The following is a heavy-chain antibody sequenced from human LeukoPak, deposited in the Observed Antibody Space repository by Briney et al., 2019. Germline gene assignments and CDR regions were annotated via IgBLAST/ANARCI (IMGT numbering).Heavy chain of an antibody. Sequence: PSETLSLTCTVSGGSISSYHWSWIRQPAEKGLEWIGRVHTSGNTNFSPSLKSRVTMSVDTSKNQFSLKLSSVTAADTAVYYCARDRPFYDSSGQPYFDYWGQGTLVTVSS. CDR1: GGSISSYH. V-gene: IGHV4-4*07. CDR3: ARDRPFYDSSGQPYFDY. D-gene: IGHD3-22*01. CDR2: VHTSGNT. J-gene: IGHJ4*02.